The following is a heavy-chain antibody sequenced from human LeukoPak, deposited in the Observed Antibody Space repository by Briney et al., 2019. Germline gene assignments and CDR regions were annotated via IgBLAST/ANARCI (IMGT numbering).Heavy chain of an antibody. D-gene: IGHD5-18*01. Sequence: PSETLSLTCTVSGGSISSYYWSWIRQPPGKGLEWIGYIYYSGSTNYNPSLKSRVTISVDTSKNQFSLKLSSVTAADTGVYYCAREEAMATGFDYWGQGTLVTVSS. CDR1: GGSISSYY. V-gene: IGHV4-59*12. CDR3: AREEAMATGFDY. CDR2: IYYSGST. J-gene: IGHJ4*02.